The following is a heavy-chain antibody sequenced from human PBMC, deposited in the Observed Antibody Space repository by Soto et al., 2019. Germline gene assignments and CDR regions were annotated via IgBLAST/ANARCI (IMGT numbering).Heavy chain of an antibody. CDR2: IYPGDSDT. CDR3: ARTTRECRGGSCSFAQLNY. Sequence: GESLKISCKGSGYSFTSYWIGWVRQMPGKGLEWMGIIYPGDSDTRYSPSFQGQVTISADKSISTAYLQWSSLKASDTAMYYCARTTRECRGGSCSFAQLNYWGQGTLVTVSS. CDR1: GYSFTSYW. J-gene: IGHJ4*02. D-gene: IGHD2-15*01. V-gene: IGHV5-51*01.